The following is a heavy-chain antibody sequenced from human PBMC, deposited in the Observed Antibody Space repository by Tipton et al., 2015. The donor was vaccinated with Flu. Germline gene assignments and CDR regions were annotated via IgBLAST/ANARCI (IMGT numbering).Heavy chain of an antibody. J-gene: IGHJ4*02. D-gene: IGHD6-19*01. CDR1: GYSIGSGYY. V-gene: IGHV4-38-2*01. CDR2: IYHNGNT. CDR3: ARSWGTSYSTGWFDY. Sequence: TLSLTCSVSGYSIGSGYYWGWIRQPPGKGLEWIASIYHNGNTYHNPSLKSRVTILVDTSKNQFSLKLTSMTAADTAVYYCARSWGTSYSTGWFDYWGQGALVTVSS.